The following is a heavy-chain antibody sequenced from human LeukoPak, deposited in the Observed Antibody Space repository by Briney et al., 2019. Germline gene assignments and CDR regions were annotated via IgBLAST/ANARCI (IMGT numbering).Heavy chain of an antibody. CDR2: VSNSGST. CDR1: GVSIRNYY. V-gene: IGHV4-59*08. Sequence: SETLSLTCSVSGVSIRNYYWTWIRQPPEKGLEWIGHVSNSGSTKYNPSLKSRVTISIDTSKKHFSLKLSSVTAADTAVYYCASRAYYDSSGLDYWGQGILVTVSS. J-gene: IGHJ4*02. CDR3: ASRAYYDSSGLDY. D-gene: IGHD3-22*01.